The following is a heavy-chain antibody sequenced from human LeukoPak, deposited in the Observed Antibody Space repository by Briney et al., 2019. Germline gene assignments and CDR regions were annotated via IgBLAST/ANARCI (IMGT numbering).Heavy chain of an antibody. CDR2: IYSSDNT. CDR1: GGSIRSYL. Sequence: PSETLSLTCTVSGGSIRSYLWNWIRQPAGKGLEWIGHIYSSDNTSYNPSLKSRVTMSVDTSKNQFSLKLTSVTAADTAVYYCATRVEYNYGFRFDPWGQGTLVTVSS. D-gene: IGHD5-18*01. CDR3: ATRVEYNYGFRFDP. V-gene: IGHV4-4*07. J-gene: IGHJ5*02.